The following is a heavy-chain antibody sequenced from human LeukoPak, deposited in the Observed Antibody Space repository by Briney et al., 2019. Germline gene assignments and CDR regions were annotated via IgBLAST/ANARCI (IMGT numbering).Heavy chain of an antibody. V-gene: IGHV3-21*06. CDR2: ISSRGSYT. CDR3: ARIDAFDI. Sequence: PGGSLRLSCVVSGLTFSSYSMSWVRQAPGKGLEWVSYISSRGSYTYYADSVKGRFTISRDNAKNSLYLQMNSLRAEDTAVYYCARIDAFDIWGQGTMVTVSS. CDR1: GLTFSSYS. J-gene: IGHJ3*02.